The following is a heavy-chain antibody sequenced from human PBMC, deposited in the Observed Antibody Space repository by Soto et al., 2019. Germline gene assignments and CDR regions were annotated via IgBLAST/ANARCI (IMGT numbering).Heavy chain of an antibody. J-gene: IGHJ5*02. Sequence: QAQLQQWGAGVLKPSETLSLTCAVYGESCSGYYCSWTRQPPGKGLEWIGEIHPSGSTYFNPSLQTRLTMSLDTSKNQCSLKLSSVTAADPAIYYCARGGDDSKVGRTWCQGTLVTVSS. CDR1: GESCSGYY. CDR3: ARGGDDSKVGRT. D-gene: IGHD1-26*01. CDR2: IHPSGST. V-gene: IGHV4-34*02.